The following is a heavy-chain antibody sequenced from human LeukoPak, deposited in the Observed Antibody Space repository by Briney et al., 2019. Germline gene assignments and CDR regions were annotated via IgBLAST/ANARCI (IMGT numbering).Heavy chain of an antibody. V-gene: IGHV3-23*01. CDR3: AKLGIVGATRSYFDY. J-gene: IGHJ4*02. Sequence: GGSLRLSCAASGFTFSSYAMSWVRQAPGKGLEWVSAISGSGGSTYYADSVKGRFTISRDNSKNTLYLQMNSLRAEDTAVNYCAKLGIVGATRSYFDYWGQGTLVTVSS. D-gene: IGHD1-26*01. CDR1: GFTFSSYA. CDR2: ISGSGGST.